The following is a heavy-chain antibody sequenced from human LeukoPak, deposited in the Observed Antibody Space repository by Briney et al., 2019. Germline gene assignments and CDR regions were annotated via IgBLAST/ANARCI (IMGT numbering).Heavy chain of an antibody. CDR2: ISAYNGNT. D-gene: IGHD2-2*01. CDR3: ARDPTAMVSLNWFDP. Sequence: ASVKVSCKASGYTFTNYGITWVRQAAGQGVEWMGWISAYNGNTNYGRKFQDRVIMTTDTSATTAYMELRSLKSDDTAVYYCARDPTAMVSLNWFDPWGQGTLVTVSS. CDR1: GYTFTNYG. J-gene: IGHJ5*02. V-gene: IGHV1-18*01.